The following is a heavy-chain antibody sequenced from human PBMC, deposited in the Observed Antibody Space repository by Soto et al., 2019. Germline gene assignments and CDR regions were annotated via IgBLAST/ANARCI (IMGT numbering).Heavy chain of an antibody. D-gene: IGHD5-12*01. Sequence: SETLSLTCTVSGGSISSYYWSWIRQPPGKGLEWIGYIYYSGSTNYNPSLKSRVTISVDTSKNQFSLKLSSVTAADTAVYYCARGYSGYDSHWFDPWGQGTLGTVSS. J-gene: IGHJ5*02. V-gene: IGHV4-59*01. CDR1: GGSISSYY. CDR3: ARGYSGYDSHWFDP. CDR2: IYYSGST.